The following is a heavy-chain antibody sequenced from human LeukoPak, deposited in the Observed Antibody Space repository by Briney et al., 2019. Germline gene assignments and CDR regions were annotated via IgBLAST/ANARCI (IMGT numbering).Heavy chain of an antibody. CDR1: GGSISSYY. CDR3: AREGGPYRPLDY. V-gene: IGHV4-59*12. CDR2: IYYSGST. Sequence: SETLSLTCTVSGGSISSYYWSWIRQPPGKGLEWIGYIYYSGSTNYNPSLKSRVTISVDTSKNQFSLKLSSVTAADTAVYYCAREGGPYRPLDYSGQGTLVTVAS. J-gene: IGHJ4*02.